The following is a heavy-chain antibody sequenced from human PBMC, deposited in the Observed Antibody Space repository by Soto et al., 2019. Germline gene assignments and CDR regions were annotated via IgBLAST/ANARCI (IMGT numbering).Heavy chain of an antibody. J-gene: IGHJ4*02. CDR1: GYSFTSYW. Sequence: GESLKISCKGSGYSFTSYWIGWVRQMPGKCLECMGIIYPGDSDTRYSPSFQGQVTFSAAKSISTAYLQWGSLKASDTSMYYCARHRPFYCSGGSCYWSDWGQGTLVTVSS. D-gene: IGHD2-15*01. V-gene: IGHV5-51*01. CDR3: ARHRPFYCSGGSCYWSD. CDR2: IYPGDSDT.